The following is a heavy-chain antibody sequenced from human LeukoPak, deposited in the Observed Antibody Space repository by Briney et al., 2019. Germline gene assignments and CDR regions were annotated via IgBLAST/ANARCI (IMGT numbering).Heavy chain of an antibody. J-gene: IGHJ4*02. CDR3: ARDRCRGGSCYTL. CDR1: GFTFSSYW. V-gene: IGHV3-7*01. CDR2: IKQDGSEK. D-gene: IGHD2-15*01. Sequence: QAGGSLRLSCAASGFTFSSYWMSWVRPAPGEGLEWVANIKQDGSEKYYVASVKGRFTISRDNAKNSLYLQMNSLRAEDTAVYYCARDRCRGGSCYTLWGQGTLVTVSS.